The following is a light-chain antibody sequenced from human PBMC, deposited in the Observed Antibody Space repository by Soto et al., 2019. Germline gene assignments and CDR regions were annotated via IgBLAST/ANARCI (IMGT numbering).Light chain of an antibody. Sequence: QSALTQPASVSGSPGQSITVSCTGTSSDVGLYDYVSWFQQHPGKSPKLIIYEVSHRPSGVSSRFSDSKSGNTASLTISGLKTEDEADYYCQSYDSSNYVVFGGGTKLTVL. J-gene: IGLJ2*01. CDR3: QSYDSSNYVV. CDR2: EVS. V-gene: IGLV2-14*01. CDR1: SSDVGLYDY.